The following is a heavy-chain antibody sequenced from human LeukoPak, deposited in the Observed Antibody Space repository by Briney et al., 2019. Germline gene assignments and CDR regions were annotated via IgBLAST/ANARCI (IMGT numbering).Heavy chain of an antibody. V-gene: IGHV3-23*01. CDR1: GFTFSSYA. Sequence: PGGSLRLSCAASGFTFSSYAINWVRQAPGKGLEWVSSISGSGGGTYYADSVKGRFTISRDNSKNTLYLQMNSLRAEDTAVYYCAKPLSSAAGQRRFYFDYWGQGTLVTVSS. CDR3: AKPLSSAAGQRRFYFDY. D-gene: IGHD6-13*01. J-gene: IGHJ4*02. CDR2: ISGSGGGT.